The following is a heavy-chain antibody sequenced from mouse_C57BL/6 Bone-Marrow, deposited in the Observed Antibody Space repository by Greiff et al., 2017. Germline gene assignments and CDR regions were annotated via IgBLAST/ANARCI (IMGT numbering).Heavy chain of an antibody. CDR3: ARRLYWYFDV. CDR2: IYPGSGNT. Sequence: QVQLKESGAELVRPGASVKLSCKASGYTFTDYYINWVKQRPGQGLEWIARIYPGSGNTYYNEKFKGKATLTAEKSSSTAYMQLSSLTSEDSAVYFCARRLYWYFDVWGTGTTVTVSS. V-gene: IGHV1-76*01. J-gene: IGHJ1*03. CDR1: GYTFTDYY.